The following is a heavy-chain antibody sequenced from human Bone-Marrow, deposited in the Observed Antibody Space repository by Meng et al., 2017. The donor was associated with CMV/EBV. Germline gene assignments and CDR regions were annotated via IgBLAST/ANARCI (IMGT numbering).Heavy chain of an antibody. Sequence: GGSLRLSCAASGFTFSSYSMNWVRQAPGKGLEWVSFISSSSSYIYYADSVKGRFTISRDNAKNSLYLQMNSLRAEDTAVYYCARSAKSGYPLIIDFDYWGQGTLVTVDS. CDR3: ARSAKSGYPLIIDFDY. V-gene: IGHV3-21*01. D-gene: IGHD3-3*01. CDR1: GFTFSSYS. J-gene: IGHJ4*02. CDR2: ISSSSSYI.